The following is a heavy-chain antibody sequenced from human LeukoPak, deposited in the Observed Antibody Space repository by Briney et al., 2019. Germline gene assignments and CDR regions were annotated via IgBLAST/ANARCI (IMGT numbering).Heavy chain of an antibody. Sequence: SETLSLTCAVYGGSFSGYYWSWIRQPPGKGLEWIGEINHSGSTNYNPSLKSRVTISVDTSKNQFSLKLSSVTAADTAVYYCARHLSETTVVTPQYYFDCWGQGTLVTVSS. CDR2: INHSGST. J-gene: IGHJ4*02. D-gene: IGHD4-23*01. V-gene: IGHV4-34*01. CDR3: ARHLSETTVVTPQYYFDC. CDR1: GGSFSGYY.